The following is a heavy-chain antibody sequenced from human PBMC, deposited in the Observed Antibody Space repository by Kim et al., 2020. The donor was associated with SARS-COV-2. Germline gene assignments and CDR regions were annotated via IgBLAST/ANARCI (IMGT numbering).Heavy chain of an antibody. CDR3: ARVTTVTTNWFDP. CDR1: GFTFSSYS. V-gene: IGHV3-21*01. J-gene: IGHJ5*02. CDR2: ISSSSSYI. Sequence: GGSLRLSCAASGFTFSSYSMNWVRQAPGKGLEWVSSISSSSSYIYYADSVKGRFTISRDNAKNSLYLQMNSLRAEDTAVYYCARVTTVTTNWFDPWGQEPLVTVSS. D-gene: IGHD4-17*01.